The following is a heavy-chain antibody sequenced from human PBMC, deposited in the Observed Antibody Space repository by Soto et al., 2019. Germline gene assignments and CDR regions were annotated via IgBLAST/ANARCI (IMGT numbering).Heavy chain of an antibody. V-gene: IGHV1-2*02. D-gene: IGHD6-6*01. CDR3: ARADHSSSSTPFSSDYYAMDV. Sequence: ASVKVSCQASGYTFTAYYIHWMRQAPGQGLEWMGGIHPDSGYPKYPQTFQGRVTMTRDTAISPAYMELSRLRSDDTAVYYCARADHSSSSTPFSSDYYAMDVWGQGTTVTVSS. CDR2: IHPDSGYP. J-gene: IGHJ6*02. CDR1: GYTFTAYY.